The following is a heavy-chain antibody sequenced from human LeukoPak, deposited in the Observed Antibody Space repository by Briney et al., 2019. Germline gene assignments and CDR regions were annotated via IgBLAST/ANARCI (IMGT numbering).Heavy chain of an antibody. CDR3: AKFSWESTNQDFDC. V-gene: IGHV3-23*02. CDR1: GFTFSSHA. D-gene: IGHD5/OR15-5a*01. Sequence: QSGGSLRLSCTPSGFTFSSHAMSWVRQAPGKGLEWVSGISGNGAGTYYGDSVKGRFTISRDNSKNTLYLQMNSLRAEDTAVYYCAKFSWESTNQDFDCWGQGTLVTVSS. CDR2: ISGNGAGT. J-gene: IGHJ4*02.